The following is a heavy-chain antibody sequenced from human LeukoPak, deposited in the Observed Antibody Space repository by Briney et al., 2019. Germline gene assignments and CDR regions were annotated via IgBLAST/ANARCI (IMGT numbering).Heavy chain of an antibody. J-gene: IGHJ4*02. CDR2: ISGSGGST. Sequence: GGSLRLSCAASGFTVSSNYMSWVRQAPGKGLEWVSAISGSGGSTYYADSVKGRFTISRDNSKNTLYLQMNSLRAEDTAVYYCAKDAIAVAGRGSFGYWGQGTLVTVSS. D-gene: IGHD6-19*01. V-gene: IGHV3-23*01. CDR3: AKDAIAVAGRGSFGY. CDR1: GFTVSSNY.